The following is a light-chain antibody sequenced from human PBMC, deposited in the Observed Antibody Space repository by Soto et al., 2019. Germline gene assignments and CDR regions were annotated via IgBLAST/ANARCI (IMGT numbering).Light chain of an antibody. CDR1: SSDVGGYNY. V-gene: IGLV2-8*01. CDR3: SSYAGSNNLL. CDR2: EVS. Sequence: QSVLTQPPSASGSPGQSVTTSCTGTSSDVGGYNYVSWYQQHPGKAPKLMIYEVSKRPSGVPDRFSGSKSGNTASLTVSGLQAEDEADYYCSSYAGSNNLLFGGGTKVTVL. J-gene: IGLJ2*01.